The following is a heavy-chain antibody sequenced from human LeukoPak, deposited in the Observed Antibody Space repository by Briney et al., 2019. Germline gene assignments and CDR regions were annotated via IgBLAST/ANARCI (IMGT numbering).Heavy chain of an antibody. CDR1: GFTFSSYA. J-gene: IGHJ4*02. V-gene: IGHV3-23*01. D-gene: IGHD3-22*01. CDR3: AKGYYYDNSGESYFDY. Sequence: PGGSLRLSCAASGFTFSSYAMSWVRQAPGKGLEWVSAISGSGGSTYYADSVKGRFTISRDNSKNTLYLHMNSLRAEDTAVYYCAKGYYYDNSGESYFDYWGQGTLVTVSS. CDR2: ISGSGGST.